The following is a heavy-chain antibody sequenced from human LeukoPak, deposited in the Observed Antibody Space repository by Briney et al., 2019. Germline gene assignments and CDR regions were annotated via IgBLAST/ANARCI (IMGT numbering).Heavy chain of an antibody. CDR1: GFTFSDYY. D-gene: IGHD3-22*01. CDR3: ARASRYDSSGYYPYYFDY. Sequence: GSLRXSCAASGFTFSDYYMSWLRQAPGKGLEWVSYISSSGSTIYYADSVKGRFTISRDNAKNSLYLQMNSLRAEDTAVYYCARASRYDSSGYYPYYFDYWGQGTLVTVSS. J-gene: IGHJ4*02. V-gene: IGHV3-11*04. CDR2: ISSSGSTI.